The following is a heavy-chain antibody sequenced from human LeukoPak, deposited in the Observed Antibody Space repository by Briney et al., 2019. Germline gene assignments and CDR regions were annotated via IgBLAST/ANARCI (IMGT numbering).Heavy chain of an antibody. D-gene: IGHD3-10*01. J-gene: IGHJ5*02. Sequence: GSLRLSCAASGFTFSSYGMSWVRQAPGKGLEWIGEINHRGSTNYNPSLKRRVTMSLDTSKNQFSLKLSSVTAADTAVYYCAKSLYGSGSYYNWFDPWGQGTLVTVSS. CDR3: AKSLYGSGSYYNWFDP. CDR2: INHRGST. V-gene: IGHV4-34*08. CDR1: GFTFSSYG.